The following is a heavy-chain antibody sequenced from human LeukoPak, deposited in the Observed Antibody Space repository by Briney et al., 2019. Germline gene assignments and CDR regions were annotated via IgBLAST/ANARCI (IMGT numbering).Heavy chain of an antibody. J-gene: IGHJ4*02. CDR2: ISYDGSNK. Sequence: GGSLRLSCAASGFTFSNAWMSWVRQAPGKGLEWVAVISYDGSNKYYADSVKGRFTISRDNSKNTLYLQMNSLRAEDTAVYYCAKDLSILTGVPDYWGQGTLVTVSS. CDR1: GFTFSNAW. CDR3: AKDLSILTGVPDY. V-gene: IGHV3-30*18. D-gene: IGHD3-9*01.